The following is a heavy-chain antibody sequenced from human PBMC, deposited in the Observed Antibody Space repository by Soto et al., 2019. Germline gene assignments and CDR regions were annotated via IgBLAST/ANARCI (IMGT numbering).Heavy chain of an antibody. J-gene: IGHJ2*01. CDR3: ARGPFYYYDSSGYITSLFFEL. CDR1: GFTFSSYS. Sequence: GGSLRRSCAASGFTFSSYSMNWVRQAPGKGLEWVSSISSSSSYIYYADSVKGRFTISRDNAKNSLYLQMNSLRAEHTAVYYCARGPFYYYDSSGYITSLFFELWYRGTLVTVSS. D-gene: IGHD3-22*01. CDR2: ISSSSSYI. V-gene: IGHV3-21*01.